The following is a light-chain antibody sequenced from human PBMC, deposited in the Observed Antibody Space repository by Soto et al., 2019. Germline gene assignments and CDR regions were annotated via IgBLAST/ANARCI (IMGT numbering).Light chain of an antibody. V-gene: IGKV4-1*01. CDR3: QQYYSCPWT. J-gene: IGKJ1*01. CDR1: RSLLYSSTNRNY. CDR2: WAS. Sequence: DTVMTQSPDSLAVSLGERVTINCKSSRSLLYSSTNRNYLAWFQQKPGQPPKLLTYWASTRESGVPDRFTGSGSGTDFTLTISSLQAEDVAVYYCQQYYSCPWTFGRGTKVEIK.